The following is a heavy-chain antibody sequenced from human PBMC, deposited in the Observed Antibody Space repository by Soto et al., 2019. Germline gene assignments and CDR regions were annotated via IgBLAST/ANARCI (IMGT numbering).Heavy chain of an antibody. Sequence: EVQLLESRGGLVQPGGSLRLSCAASGFTFSSYAMSWVRQAPGKGLEWVSAISGSGGSTYYADSVKGRFTISRDNSKNTLYLQMNSLRAEDTAVYYCAKDPYDSSGYYHYWGQGTLVTVSS. J-gene: IGHJ4*02. D-gene: IGHD3-22*01. CDR2: ISGSGGST. CDR3: AKDPYDSSGYYHY. V-gene: IGHV3-23*01. CDR1: GFTFSSYA.